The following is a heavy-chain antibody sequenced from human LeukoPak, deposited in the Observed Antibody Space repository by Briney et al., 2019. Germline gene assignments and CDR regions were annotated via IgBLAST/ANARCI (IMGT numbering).Heavy chain of an antibody. Sequence: PSETLSLTCTVSGASISSYYGSWLRQPAGKGLEWLGRIYTSGSTNYNPSLKSRVTMSVYTSKNQFSLKLSSVTAADTAVYYCARSDGYGDPFDYWGQGTLVTVSS. CDR2: IYTSGST. V-gene: IGHV4-4*07. CDR1: GASISSYY. J-gene: IGHJ4*02. CDR3: ARSDGYGDPFDY. D-gene: IGHD4-17*01.